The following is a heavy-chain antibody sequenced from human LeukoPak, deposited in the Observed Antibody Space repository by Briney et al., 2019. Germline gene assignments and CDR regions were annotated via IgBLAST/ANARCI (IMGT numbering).Heavy chain of an antibody. J-gene: IGHJ4*02. V-gene: IGHV4-59*01. CDR2: IYYSGST. CDR1: GGSISSYY. Sequence: SEALSLTCTVSGGSISSYYWSWIRQPPGKGLEWIGYIYYSGSTNYNPSLKSRVTISVDTSKNQFSLKLSSVTAADTAVYYCARGVSRWLQLSYWGQGTLVTVSS. D-gene: IGHD5-24*01. CDR3: ARGVSRWLQLSY.